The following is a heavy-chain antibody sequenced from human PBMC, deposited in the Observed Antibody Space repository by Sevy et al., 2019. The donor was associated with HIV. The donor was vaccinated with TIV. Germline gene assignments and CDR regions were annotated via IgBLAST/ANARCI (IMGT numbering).Heavy chain of an antibody. CDR3: ARGDYYGSLYYFDY. J-gene: IGHJ4*02. V-gene: IGHV3-21*01. D-gene: IGHD3-10*01. CDR2: ISSGSSYI. CDR1: GFTFSNYF. Sequence: GGSLRLSCAASGFTFSNYFINWVRQAPGKGLEWVSSISSGSSYIFYADSVKGRFTISRDNAKNSLYLQMNSLRADDTAVYYCARGDYYGSLYYFDYWGPGTLVTVSS.